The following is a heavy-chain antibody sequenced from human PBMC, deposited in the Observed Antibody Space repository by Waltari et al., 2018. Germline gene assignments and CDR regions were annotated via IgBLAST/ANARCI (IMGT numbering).Heavy chain of an antibody. D-gene: IGHD6-13*01. CDR3: ARFIAAAGTGRLDP. V-gene: IGHV2-70*15. J-gene: IGHJ5*02. CDR1: GFSLSTSGMC. CDR2: IDWDDDK. Sequence: QVTLRASGPALVKPTQTLTLTCTFSGFSLSTSGMCVSWIRQPPGKALEWLARIDWDDDKYYSTSLKTRLTISKDTSKNQVVLTMTNMDPVDTATYYCARFIAAAGTGRLDPWGQGTLVTVSS.